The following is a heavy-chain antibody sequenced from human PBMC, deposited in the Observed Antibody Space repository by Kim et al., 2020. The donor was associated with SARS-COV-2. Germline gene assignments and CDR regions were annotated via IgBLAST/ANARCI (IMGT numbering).Heavy chain of an antibody. CDR1: GFTFSSYA. V-gene: IGHV3-23*01. Sequence: GGSLRLSCAASGFTFSSYAMSWVRQAPGKGLEWVSAISGSGGSTYYADSVKGRFTISRDNSKNTLYLQMNSLRAEDTAVYYCANGRAWVSYDNGPNWFDPWGQGTLVTVSS. D-gene: IGHD3-22*01. CDR3: ANGRAWVSYDNGPNWFDP. J-gene: IGHJ5*02. CDR2: ISGSGGST.